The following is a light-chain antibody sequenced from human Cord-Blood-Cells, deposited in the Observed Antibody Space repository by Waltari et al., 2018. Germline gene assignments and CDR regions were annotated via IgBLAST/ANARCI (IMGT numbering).Light chain of an antibody. V-gene: IGLV1-40*01. J-gene: IGLJ3*02. CDR2: GNS. Sequence: QSVLTQPPSVSGAPGPRVTISCTGSSPNIGAAYDVHWYQQPPGTAPKLLIYGNSNRPSGVPDRFSGSKSGTSASLAITGLQAEDEADYYCQSYDSSLSGFWVFGGGTKLTVL. CDR3: QSYDSSLSGFWV. CDR1: SPNIGAAYD.